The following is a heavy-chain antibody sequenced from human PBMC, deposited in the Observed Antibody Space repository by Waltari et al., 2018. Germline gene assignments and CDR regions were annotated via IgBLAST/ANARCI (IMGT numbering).Heavy chain of an antibody. CDR3: ARQRIVAVAGTGGDY. D-gene: IGHD6-19*01. V-gene: IGHV1-69*15. CDR1: GGTFSSSA. CDR2: IIPIFGTA. J-gene: IGHJ4*02. Sequence: QLQLVQSGPEVKNPGSSVKVSCTASGGTFSSSALSWVRRAPGQGLEWMGRIIPIFGTATYAQKFQGRVTITADESTSTAYMELSSLRSEDTAVYYCARQRIVAVAGTGGDYWGQGTLVTVSS.